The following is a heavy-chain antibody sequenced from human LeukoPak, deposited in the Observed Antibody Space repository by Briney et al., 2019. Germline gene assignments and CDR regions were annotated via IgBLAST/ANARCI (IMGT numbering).Heavy chain of an antibody. D-gene: IGHD2-15*01. CDR3: ARSVEEVADY. V-gene: IGHV3-33*01. CDR1: GFTFSSYG. J-gene: IGHJ4*02. Sequence: GGSLRLSCAASGFTFSSYGMHWVRQAPGKGLGWVAVIWYDGSNKYYADSVKGRFTISRDNAKNSLYLQMNSLRAEDTAVYYCARSVEEVADYWGQGTLVTVSS. CDR2: IWYDGSNK.